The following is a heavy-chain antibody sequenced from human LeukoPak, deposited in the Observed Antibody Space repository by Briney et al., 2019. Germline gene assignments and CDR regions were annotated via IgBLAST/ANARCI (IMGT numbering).Heavy chain of an antibody. V-gene: IGHV1-24*01. CDR3: ATGSFGL. CDR1: GGTFSSYA. Sequence: GASVKVSCKASGGTFSSYAISWVRQAPGKGLEWMGGFDPEDGETIYAQKFQGRVTMTEDTSTDTAYMELSSLRSEDTAVYYCATGSFGLWGQGTLVTVSS. CDR2: FDPEDGET. J-gene: IGHJ5*02.